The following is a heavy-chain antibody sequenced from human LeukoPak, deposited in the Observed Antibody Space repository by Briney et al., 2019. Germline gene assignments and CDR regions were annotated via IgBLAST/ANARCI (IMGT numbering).Heavy chain of an antibody. CDR2: IKQDGSEK. Sequence: PGGSLRLSCAASGFTFSSYWMSWVRQAPGKGLEWVANIKQDGSEKYYVDSVKGRLTISRDNAKNSLYLQMNSLRAEDTAVYYCARDCSSTSCYYYYYYYYGMDVWGQGTTVTVSS. V-gene: IGHV3-7*01. J-gene: IGHJ6*02. D-gene: IGHD2-2*01. CDR3: ARDCSSTSCYYYYYYYYGMDV. CDR1: GFTFSSYW.